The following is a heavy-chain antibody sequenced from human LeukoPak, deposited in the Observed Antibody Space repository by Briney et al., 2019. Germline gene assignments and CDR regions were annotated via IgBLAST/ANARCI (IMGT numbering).Heavy chain of an antibody. V-gene: IGHV3-7*01. CDR3: ARDLKFVGATTDYFDY. J-gene: IGHJ4*02. CDR1: GFSFSNYW. CDR2: INQNGGQS. Sequence: GGSLRLSCEASGFSFSNYWMTWVRQAPGKGLEWVADINQNGGQSYYVDSVKGRFTISRDNAKNSLYLQMNSLRAEDTAVYYCARDLKFVGATTDYFDYWGQGTLVTVSS. D-gene: IGHD1-26*01.